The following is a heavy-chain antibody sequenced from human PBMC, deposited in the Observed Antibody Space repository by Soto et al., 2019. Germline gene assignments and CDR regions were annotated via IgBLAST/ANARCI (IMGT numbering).Heavy chain of an antibody. CDR2: TYPTNSET. CDR1: GYAFINFW. V-gene: IGHV5-51*01. CDR3: ARPGGSGTYYKFEY. J-gene: IGHJ4*02. Sequence: GESLKISFKGSGYAFINFWIGWVRQMPGKGLEWMGITYPTNSETRYSPSFQGQVAMSVDKSTATAYLQWSSLKASDTAIYYCARPGGSGTYYKFEYWGQGTPVTVSS. D-gene: IGHD3-10*01.